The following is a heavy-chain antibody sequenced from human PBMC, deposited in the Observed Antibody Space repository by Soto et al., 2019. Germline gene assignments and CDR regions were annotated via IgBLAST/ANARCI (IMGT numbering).Heavy chain of an antibody. Sequence: PSETLSLTCTVSGGSTSSYYWSWIRQPAGKGLEWIGRIYTSGSTNYNPSLKSRVTMSVDTSKNQFSLKLSSVTAADTAVYYRASGDGYIPFDYWGQGXLVTVSS. CDR3: ASGDGYIPFDY. D-gene: IGHD5-12*01. CDR1: GGSTSSYY. V-gene: IGHV4-4*07. J-gene: IGHJ4*02. CDR2: IYTSGST.